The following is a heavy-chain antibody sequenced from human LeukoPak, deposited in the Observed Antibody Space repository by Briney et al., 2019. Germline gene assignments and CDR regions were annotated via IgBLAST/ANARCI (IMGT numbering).Heavy chain of an antibody. CDR2: ISRGGNTE. CDR3: ARDTVNGPFVISLDL. Sequence: GGSLRLSCEASGFIFSSYEMNWVRQAPGKGPEWVSHISRGGNTEYYADSVRGRFTVSRDNAKNLLYLQMNSLRDEDTAVYYCARDTVNGPFVISLDLWGQGALVTVSS. J-gene: IGHJ5*02. D-gene: IGHD2-8*01. CDR1: GFIFSSYE. V-gene: IGHV3-48*03.